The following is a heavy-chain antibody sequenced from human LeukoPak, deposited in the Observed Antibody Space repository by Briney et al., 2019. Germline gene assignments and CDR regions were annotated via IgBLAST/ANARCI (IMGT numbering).Heavy chain of an antibody. Sequence: GGSLRLSCAASGFTFSDYYMSWIRQAPGKGLEWVSYISSSSSNIHYADSVEGRFTISRDNAKTSLYLQMYSLRAEDTAVYYCARDYYYGFDIWGQGTMVTVSS. V-gene: IGHV3-11*06. CDR2: ISSSSSNI. J-gene: IGHJ3*02. CDR1: GFTFSDYY. D-gene: IGHD3-22*01. CDR3: ARDYYYGFDI.